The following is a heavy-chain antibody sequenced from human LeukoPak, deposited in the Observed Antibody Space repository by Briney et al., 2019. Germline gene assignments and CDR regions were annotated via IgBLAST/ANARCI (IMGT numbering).Heavy chain of an antibody. Sequence: GGSLRLSCAASGFTFDDHTMHWVRQGPGKGLEWVSLISWDSSGTSYVDSVKGRFTISRDNSKNTLYLQMNSLRAEDTAVYYCARDRSLSSGSYPIGYWGQGTLVTVSS. J-gene: IGHJ4*02. V-gene: IGHV3-43*01. CDR3: ARDRSLSSGSYPIGY. D-gene: IGHD1-26*01. CDR2: ISWDSSGT. CDR1: GFTFDDHT.